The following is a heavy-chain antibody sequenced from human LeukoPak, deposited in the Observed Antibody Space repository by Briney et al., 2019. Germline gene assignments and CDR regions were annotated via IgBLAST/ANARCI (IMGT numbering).Heavy chain of an antibody. V-gene: IGHV4-4*07. J-gene: IGHJ5*02. CDR3: ARGFGSGTSPIDL. CDR1: GRSIRIVY. Sequence: SQTLSLTCTVAGRSIRIVYWDWIRHSARNGLEWIGRIYDTDLTNYTPSLKSRVTLSVDMSKNKLSLALKSVTAADTAVYYCARGFGSGTSPIDLWGQGALVTVSS. D-gene: IGHD3-10*01. CDR2: IYDTDLT.